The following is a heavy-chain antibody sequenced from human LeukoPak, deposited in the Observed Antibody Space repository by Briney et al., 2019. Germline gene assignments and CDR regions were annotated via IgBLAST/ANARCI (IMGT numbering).Heavy chain of an antibody. CDR2: IYYSGST. J-gene: IGHJ5*02. CDR3: ARLVVLWSNWFDP. CDR1: GGSISSSSYY. Sequence: SETLSLTCTVSGGSISSSSYYWGWIRQPPGKGLEWIGSIYYSGSTYYNPSLKSRVTISVDTSKNQFSLKLSSVTAADTAVYYCARLVVLWSNWFDPWGQGTLVTVSS. V-gene: IGHV4-39*01. D-gene: IGHD3-10*01.